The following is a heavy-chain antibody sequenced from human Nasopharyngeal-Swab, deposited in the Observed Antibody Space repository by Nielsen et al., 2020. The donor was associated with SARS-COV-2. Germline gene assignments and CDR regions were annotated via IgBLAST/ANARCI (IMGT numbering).Heavy chain of an antibody. Sequence: GESLKISCAASGFTFSSYGMHWVRQAPGKGLEWVAVISYDGSNKYYADSVKGQFTISRDNSKNTLYLQMNSLRAEDTAVYYCALAVYDYIDYWGQGTLVTVSS. J-gene: IGHJ4*02. CDR3: ALAVYDYIDY. CDR2: ISYDGSNK. V-gene: IGHV3-30*03. D-gene: IGHD5/OR15-5a*01. CDR1: GFTFSSYG.